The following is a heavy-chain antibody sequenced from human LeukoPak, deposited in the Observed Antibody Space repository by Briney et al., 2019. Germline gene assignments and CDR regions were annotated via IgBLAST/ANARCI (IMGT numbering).Heavy chain of an antibody. CDR2: FDPEDGET. CDR1: GYTLTELS. CDR3: APYYYDSSGYIHNWFDP. Sequence: ASVKVSCKVSGYTLTELSMHWVRQVPGKGLEWMGGFDPEDGETIYAQKFQGRVTMTEDTSTDTAYMELSSLRSEDTAVYYCAPYYYDSSGYIHNWFDPWGQGTLVTVSS. D-gene: IGHD3-22*01. J-gene: IGHJ5*02. V-gene: IGHV1-24*01.